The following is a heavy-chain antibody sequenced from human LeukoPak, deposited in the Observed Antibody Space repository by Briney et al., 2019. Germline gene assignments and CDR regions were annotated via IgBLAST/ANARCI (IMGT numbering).Heavy chain of an antibody. D-gene: IGHD3-22*01. CDR3: AKTGPTSGHYTCFDY. CDR2: ISGSGGST. V-gene: IGHV3-23*01. CDR1: GFTFSSYA. J-gene: IGHJ4*02. Sequence: GGSLRLSCAASGFTFSSYAMSWVRQAPGKGLEWVSVISGSGGSTYYADSVKGRFTISRDNFKNTLYLQMNSLRAEDTAVYYCAKTGPTSGHYTCFDYWGQGTLVTVSS.